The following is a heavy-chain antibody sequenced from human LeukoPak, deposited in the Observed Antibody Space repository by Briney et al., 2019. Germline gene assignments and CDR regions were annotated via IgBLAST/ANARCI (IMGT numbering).Heavy chain of an antibody. CDR3: MGTMIVASLYIDY. Sequence: GGSLRLSCTASGFKFDDYGMTWVRQAPGKGLEWVSYISSSSSTIYYADSVKGRFTISRDNAKNSLYLQMNSLRAEDTAVYYCMGTMIVASLYIDYWGQGTLVTVSS. CDR2: ISSSSSTI. V-gene: IGHV3-48*01. D-gene: IGHD3-22*01. J-gene: IGHJ4*02. CDR1: GFKFDDYG.